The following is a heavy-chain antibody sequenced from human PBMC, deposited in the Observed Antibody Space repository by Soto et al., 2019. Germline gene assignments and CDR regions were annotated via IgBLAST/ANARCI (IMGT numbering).Heavy chain of an antibody. D-gene: IGHD6-19*01. Sequence: QVQLVESGGGVVQPGRSLRLSCAASGFTFSSYGMHWVRQAPGKGLEWVAVISYDGSNKYYADSVKGRFTISRDNSKNTLYLQMNSLRAEDTAVYYCAKDRSGVACTGGAGFGDLVYWGQGTLVTVSS. J-gene: IGHJ4*02. CDR1: GFTFSSYG. CDR3: AKDRSGVACTGGAGFGDLVY. CDR2: ISYDGSNK. V-gene: IGHV3-30*18.